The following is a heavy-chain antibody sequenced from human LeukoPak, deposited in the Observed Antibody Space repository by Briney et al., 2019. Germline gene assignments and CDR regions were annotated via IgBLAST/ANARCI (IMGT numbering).Heavy chain of an antibody. CDR2: IYYSGST. D-gene: IGHD3-22*01. CDR3: ARDRPYYYDSSGYDTLYYFDY. V-gene: IGHV4-59*12. J-gene: IGHJ4*02. CDR1: GGSISSYY. Sequence: SETLSLTCTVSGGSISSYYWSWIRQPPGKGLEWIGYIYYSGSTYYNPSLKSRVTISVDTSKNQFSLKLSSVTAADTAVYYCARDRPYYYDSSGYDTLYYFDYWGQGTLVTVSS.